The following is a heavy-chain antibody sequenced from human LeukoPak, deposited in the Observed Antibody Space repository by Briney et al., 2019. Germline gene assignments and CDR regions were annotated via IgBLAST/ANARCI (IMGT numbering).Heavy chain of an antibody. V-gene: IGHV4-34*01. J-gene: IGHJ5*02. Sequence: SETLSLTCAVYGGSFSGYYWSWIRQPPGKGLEWIGEINHSGSTNYNPSLKSRATISVDTSKNQFSLKLSSVTAADTAVYYYAGHQLPSHNWFDPWGQGTLVTVSS. D-gene: IGHD2-2*01. CDR1: GGSFSGYY. CDR2: INHSGST. CDR3: AGHQLPSHNWFDP.